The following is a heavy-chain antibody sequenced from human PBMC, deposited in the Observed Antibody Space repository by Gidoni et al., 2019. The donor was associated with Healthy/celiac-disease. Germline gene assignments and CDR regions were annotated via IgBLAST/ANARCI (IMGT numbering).Heavy chain of an antibody. CDR2: ISYDGSNK. V-gene: IGHV3-30-3*01. CDR1: GSTFSSYA. CDR3: ARGDIVVVVAATGGDY. Sequence: QVQLVESGGGVVQPGRYLRLSCAASGSTFSSYAMHWVRQAPGKGMEWVAVISYDGSNKYYADSVKGRFTISRDNSKNTLYLQMNSLRAEDTAVYYCARGDIVVVVAATGGDYWGQGTLVTVSS. D-gene: IGHD2-15*01. J-gene: IGHJ4*02.